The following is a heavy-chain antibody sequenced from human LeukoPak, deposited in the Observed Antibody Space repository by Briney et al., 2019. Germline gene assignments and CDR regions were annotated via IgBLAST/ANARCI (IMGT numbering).Heavy chain of an antibody. Sequence: GGSLRLSCAASGFTFSSYGMHWVRQAPGKGLEWVAFIRYDGSNKYYADSVKGRFTISRDNSKNTLYLQMNSLRAEDTAVYFCARGIYTSSPRNPKNFFDYWGQGTLVTVS. CDR3: ARGIYTSSPRNPKNFFDY. D-gene: IGHD4-11*01. J-gene: IGHJ4*02. CDR2: IRYDGSNK. CDR1: GFTFSSYG. V-gene: IGHV3-30*02.